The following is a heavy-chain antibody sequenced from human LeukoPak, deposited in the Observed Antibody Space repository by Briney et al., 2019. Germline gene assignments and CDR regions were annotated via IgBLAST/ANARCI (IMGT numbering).Heavy chain of an antibody. CDR2: IYHSGST. CDR3: ARAGRVITMVLGVITLWFDP. D-gene: IGHD3-10*01. Sequence: SETLSLTCAVSGGSISSGGYSWSWTRQPPGKGLEWIGYIYHSGSTYYNPSLKSRVTISVDRSKNQFSLKLSSVTAADTAVYYCARAGRVITMVLGVITLWFDPWGQGTLVTVSS. J-gene: IGHJ5*02. CDR1: GGSISSGGYS. V-gene: IGHV4-30-2*01.